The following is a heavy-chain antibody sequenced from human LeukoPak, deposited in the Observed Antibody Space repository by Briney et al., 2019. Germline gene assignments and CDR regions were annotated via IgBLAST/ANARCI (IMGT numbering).Heavy chain of an antibody. CDR2: IYENGGTT. D-gene: IGHD2-21*01. Sequence: GGSLRLSCVGSGFTFRSHAMSWVRQAPEKGLEFVSGIYENGGTTYYADSVKGRFSISRNNSKNTLYLQMDSLRGEDTAVYYCAKDFRIGYSAHFDYWGQGALVTVSS. V-gene: IGHV3-23*01. CDR3: AKDFRIGYSAHFDY. J-gene: IGHJ4*02. CDR1: GFTFRSHA.